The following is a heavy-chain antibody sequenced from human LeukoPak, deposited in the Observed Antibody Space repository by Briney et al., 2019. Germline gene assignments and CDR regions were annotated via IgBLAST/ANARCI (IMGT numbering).Heavy chain of an antibody. J-gene: IGHJ6*02. D-gene: IGHD1-26*01. CDR2: IYYSGST. CDR1: GGSISSGDYY. CDR3: ARQQRVGYYYYGMDV. V-gene: IGHV4-30-4*01. Sequence: PSETLSLTCTVSGGSISSGDYYWSWIRQPPGKGLEWIGYIYYSGSTYYNPPLKSRVTISVDTSKNQFSLKLSSVTAADTAVYYCARQQRVGYYYYGMDVWGQGTTVTVSS.